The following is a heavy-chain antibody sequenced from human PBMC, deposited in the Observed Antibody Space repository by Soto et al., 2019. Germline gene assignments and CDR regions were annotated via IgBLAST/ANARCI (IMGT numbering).Heavy chain of an antibody. Sequence: QITLKESGPTLVKPTQTLTLTCNFSGFSLSSIALGMGVGWIRQPPGKALRWLALIYWDGDKRYNPSLKSRLTITKDISQSQVVLTMTNMDAVDTGTYYCTRWGMGTRGTIIFDHWGQGALVTFSS. CDR2: IYWDGDK. J-gene: IGHJ4*02. CDR3: TRWGMGTRGTIIFDH. D-gene: IGHD2-8*01. CDR1: GFSLSSIALGMG. V-gene: IGHV2-5*02.